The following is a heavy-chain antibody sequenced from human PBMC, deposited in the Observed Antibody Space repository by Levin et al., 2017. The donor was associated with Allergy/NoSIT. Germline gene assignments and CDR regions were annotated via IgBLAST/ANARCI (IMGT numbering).Heavy chain of an antibody. D-gene: IGHD5-24*01. CDR3: AKNLISLGGDGYNGATN. J-gene: IGHJ4*02. CDR2: ISYDGSNK. CDR1: GFTFSSYG. V-gene: IGHV3-30*18. Sequence: GGSLRLSCAASGFTFSSYGMHWVRQAPGKGLEWVAVISYDGSNKYYADSVKGRFTISRDNSKNTLYLQMNSLRAEDTAVYYCAKNLISLGGDGYNGATNWGQGTLVTVSS.